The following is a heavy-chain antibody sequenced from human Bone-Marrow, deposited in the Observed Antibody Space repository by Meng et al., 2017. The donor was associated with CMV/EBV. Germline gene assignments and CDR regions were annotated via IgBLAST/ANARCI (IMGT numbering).Heavy chain of an antibody. V-gene: IGHV3-48*03. CDR2: ISSSETNI. D-gene: IGHD4-23*01. CDR3: VTPFLVTPNY. CDR1: GFTFSKWE. Sequence: GGSLRLSCVASGFTFSKWEMNWVRQAPGKGLEWVSYISSSETNIYYPDSVKGRFTISRDNVKNSLYLQMNSLRAEDTAVYYCVTPFLVTPNYWGQGTLVTVSS. J-gene: IGHJ1*01.